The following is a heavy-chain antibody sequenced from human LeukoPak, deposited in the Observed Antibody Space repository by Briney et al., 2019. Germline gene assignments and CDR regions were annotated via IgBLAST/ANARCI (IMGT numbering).Heavy chain of an antibody. Sequence: SETLSLTCAVYGGSFSGYYWSWIRQPPGKGLEWIGEINHSGSTNYNPSLKSRVTISVDTSKNQFSLKLSSVTAADTAVYYCARAVRYFDRWGQGTLVTVSS. V-gene: IGHV4-34*01. J-gene: IGHJ4*02. D-gene: IGHD3-9*01. CDR3: ARAVRYFDR. CDR1: GGSFSGYY. CDR2: INHSGST.